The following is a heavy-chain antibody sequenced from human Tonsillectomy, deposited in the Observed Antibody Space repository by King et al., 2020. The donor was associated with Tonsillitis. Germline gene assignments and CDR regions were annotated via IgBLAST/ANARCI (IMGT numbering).Heavy chain of an antibody. Sequence: EVQLVESGGSLVKPGGSLRLSCAASGFTFSAYSMSWVRQTPGKGLEWVSSISSSSTYIYYADSVEGRFTISRDNAKKSLYLQMNSLRAEDTAVYYCATPYSHTWGVVYYYYGMDDWGQETTVTVYS. D-gene: IGHD1-26*01. CDR2: ISSSSTYI. J-gene: IGHJ6*02. V-gene: IGHV3-21*01. CDR1: GFTFSAYS. CDR3: ATPYSHTWGVVYYYYGMDD.